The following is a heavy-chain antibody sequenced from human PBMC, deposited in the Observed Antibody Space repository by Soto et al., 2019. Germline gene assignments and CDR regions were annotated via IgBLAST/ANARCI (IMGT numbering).Heavy chain of an antibody. Sequence: SVKISCKASGYTLTSYGTSWVRQAPGQGLEWMGWISAYNGNTNYAQKLQGRVTMTTDTSTSTAYMELRSLRSDDTAVYYCSRDDSDWFFNWGRGTLVTVSS. CDR3: SRDDSDWFFN. J-gene: IGHJ4*02. V-gene: IGHV1-18*01. CDR1: GYTLTSYG. CDR2: ISAYNGNT. D-gene: IGHD3-9*01.